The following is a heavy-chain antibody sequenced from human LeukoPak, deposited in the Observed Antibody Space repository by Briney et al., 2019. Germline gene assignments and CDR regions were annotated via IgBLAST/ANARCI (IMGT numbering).Heavy chain of an antibody. CDR3: ARHRQLYRDAFDI. Sequence: PSETLSLTCTVSGGSISSYYWSWIRQPPGKGLEWIGYIYYSGSTDYNPSLKSRVTISVDTSKNQFSLKLSSVTAADTAVYYCARHRQLYRDAFDIWGQGTMVTVSS. CDR1: GGSISSYY. D-gene: IGHD2-8*01. V-gene: IGHV4-59*08. J-gene: IGHJ3*02. CDR2: IYYSGST.